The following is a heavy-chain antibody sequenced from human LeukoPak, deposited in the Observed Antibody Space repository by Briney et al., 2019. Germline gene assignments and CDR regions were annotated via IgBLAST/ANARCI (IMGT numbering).Heavy chain of an antibody. CDR2: IYYSGST. Sequence: SETLSLTCTVSGGSISSSSYYWGWIRQPPGKGLEWIGSIYYSGSTDYNPSLKSRVTISVDTSKNQFSLKLSSVTAADTAVYYCARASDIVVVPAAIPVYYFDYWGQGTLVTVSS. V-gene: IGHV4-39*07. CDR1: GGSISSSSYY. D-gene: IGHD2-2*02. J-gene: IGHJ4*02. CDR3: ARASDIVVVPAAIPVYYFDY.